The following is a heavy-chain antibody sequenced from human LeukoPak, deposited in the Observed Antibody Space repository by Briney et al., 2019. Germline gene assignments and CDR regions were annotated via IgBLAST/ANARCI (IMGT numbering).Heavy chain of an antibody. CDR2: INPNSGGT. J-gene: IGHJ4*02. CDR1: GYTFTGYY. D-gene: IGHD3-22*01. Sequence: RASVKVSCKASGYTFTGYYMHWVRQAPGQGLEWMGWINPNSGGTNYAQKFQGRVTMTRDTSISTAYMELSRLRSDDTAVYYCARDLEPNCYYDSNPVGYWGQGTLVTVSS. CDR3: ARDLEPNCYYDSNPVGY. V-gene: IGHV1-2*02.